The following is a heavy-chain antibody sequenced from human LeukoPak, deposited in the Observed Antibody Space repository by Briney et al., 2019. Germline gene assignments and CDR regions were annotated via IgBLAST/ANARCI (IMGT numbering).Heavy chain of an antibody. Sequence: PSETLSLTCTVSGYSISSGYYWGWIRQPPGKGLEWIGSIYHSGSTYYNPSLKSRVPISVDTSKNQFSLKLSSVTAADTAVYYCASDLRGGENHAFDIWGQGTMVTVSS. CDR1: GYSISSGYY. V-gene: IGHV4-38-2*02. J-gene: IGHJ3*02. CDR2: IYHSGST. D-gene: IGHD7-27*01. CDR3: ASDLRGGENHAFDI.